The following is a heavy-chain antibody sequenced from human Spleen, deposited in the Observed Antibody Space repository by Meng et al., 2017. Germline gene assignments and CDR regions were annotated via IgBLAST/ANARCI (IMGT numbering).Heavy chain of an antibody. D-gene: IGHD3-10*01. CDR1: GLIFSDYY. CDR3: ARDQKRFTFGSQFDY. Sequence: VQRVESGGGVVKPGGSLRLSCAASGLIFSDYYMSWIRQAPGKGLEWISYISSSGITTHYADSVKGRFTISRDNAKNLMYLEMNSLTVEDTAVYYCARDQKRFTFGSQFDYWGQGILVTVSS. J-gene: IGHJ4*02. V-gene: IGHV3-11*01. CDR2: ISSSGITT.